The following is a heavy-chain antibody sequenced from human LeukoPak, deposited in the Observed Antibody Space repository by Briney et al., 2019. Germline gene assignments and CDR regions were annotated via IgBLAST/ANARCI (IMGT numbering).Heavy chain of an antibody. D-gene: IGHD6-19*01. CDR3: ARGRKAVAGSAFDI. J-gene: IGHJ3*02. V-gene: IGHV4-34*01. CDR2: INHSGST. CDR1: GGSFSGYY. Sequence: SETLSLNCAVYGGSFSGYYWSWIRQPPGKGLEWIGEINHSGSTNYNPSLKSRVTISVDTSKNQFSLKLSSVTAADTAVYYCARGRKAVAGSAFDIWGQGTMVTVSS.